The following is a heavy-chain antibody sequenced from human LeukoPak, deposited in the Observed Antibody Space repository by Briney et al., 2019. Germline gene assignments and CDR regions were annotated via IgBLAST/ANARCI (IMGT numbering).Heavy chain of an antibody. D-gene: IGHD2-15*01. Sequence: PSETLSLTCTVSGGSISSSYWSWIRQPPGKGLEWIGYIFYSGSTNYNPSLKSRVTISQDTSKNQFSLKLSSVTAADTAVYYCARHAGCSGASCYSGFPDYWGQGTLVTVSA. CDR2: IFYSGST. J-gene: IGHJ4*02. CDR3: ARHAGCSGASCYSGFPDY. CDR1: GGSISSSY. V-gene: IGHV4-59*08.